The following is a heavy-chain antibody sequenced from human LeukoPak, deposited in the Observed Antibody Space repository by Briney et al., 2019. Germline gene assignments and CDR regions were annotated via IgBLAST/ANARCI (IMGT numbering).Heavy chain of an antibody. CDR3: AKDLRYYDSSGYSVVALDY. CDR1: GFTFSSYG. D-gene: IGHD3-22*01. V-gene: IGHV3-30*02. CDR2: IRYDGSNK. J-gene: IGHJ4*02. Sequence: GGSLRLSCAASGFTFSSYGMHWVRQAPGKGLEWVAFIRYDGSNKYYADSVKGRFTISRDSSKNTLYLQMNSLRAEDTAVYYCAKDLRYYDSSGYSVVALDYWGQGTLVTVSS.